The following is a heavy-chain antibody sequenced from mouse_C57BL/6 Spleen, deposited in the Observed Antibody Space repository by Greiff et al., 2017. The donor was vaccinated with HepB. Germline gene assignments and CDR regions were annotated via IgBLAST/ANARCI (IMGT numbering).Heavy chain of an antibody. D-gene: IGHD4-1*02. CDR2: IYPRSGNT. V-gene: IGHV1-81*01. Sequence: QVQLKESGAELARPGASVKLSCKASGYTFTSYGISWVKRRTGQGLEWIGEIYPRSGNTYYNEKFKGKATLTADKSSSTAYMELRSLTSEDSAVYFCARSPNWDYFDYWGQGTTLTVSS. CDR1: GYTFTSYG. J-gene: IGHJ2*01. CDR3: ARSPNWDYFDY.